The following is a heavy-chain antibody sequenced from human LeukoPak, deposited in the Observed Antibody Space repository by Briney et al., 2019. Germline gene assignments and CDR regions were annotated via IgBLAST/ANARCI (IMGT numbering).Heavy chain of an antibody. CDR3: ARRGYSGKDYYYYYYMDV. Sequence: GASVKVSCKASGYTFTSYYMHWVRQAPGQGLEWMGIINPSGGSTSYAQKFQGRVTMTRDMSTRTAYMELSSLKASDTAMYYCARRGYSGKDYYYYYYMDVWGKGTTVTVSS. D-gene: IGHD5-12*01. CDR1: GYTFTSYY. J-gene: IGHJ6*03. CDR2: INPSGGST. V-gene: IGHV1-46*01.